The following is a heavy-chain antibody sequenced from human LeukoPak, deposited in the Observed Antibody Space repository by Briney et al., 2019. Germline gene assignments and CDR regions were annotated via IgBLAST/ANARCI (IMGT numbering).Heavy chain of an antibody. Sequence: GGSLRLSCAASGFTFSSYEMNWVRQAPGKGLEWVSYISSSGSTIYYADSVKGRFTISRDNAKNSLYLQMNSLRAEDTAVYYCAREGYFDWLLYFGYWGQGTLVTVSS. D-gene: IGHD3-9*01. CDR3: AREGYFDWLLYFGY. J-gene: IGHJ4*02. V-gene: IGHV3-48*03. CDR2: ISSSGSTI. CDR1: GFTFSSYE.